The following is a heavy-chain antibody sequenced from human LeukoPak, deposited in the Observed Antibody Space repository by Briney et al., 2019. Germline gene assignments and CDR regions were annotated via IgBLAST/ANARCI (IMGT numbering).Heavy chain of an antibody. D-gene: IGHD3-9*01. V-gene: IGHV4-34*01. J-gene: IGHJ4*02. CDR1: GGCFSGYY. CDR2: INHSGST. Sequence: SETLSLTCAVYGGCFSGYYWSWIRQPPWKGLDSNGEINHSGSTNYNPSLKSRVTISVDTSKNQFSLKLSSVTAADTVFFFRQKTAYEILTGYYRDYWGQGTLVTVSS. CDR3: QKTAYEILTGYYRDY.